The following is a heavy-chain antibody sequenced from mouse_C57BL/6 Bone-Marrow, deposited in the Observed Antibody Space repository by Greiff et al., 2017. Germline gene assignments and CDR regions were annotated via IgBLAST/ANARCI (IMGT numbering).Heavy chain of an antibody. D-gene: IGHD2-10*01. Sequence: QVQLQQSGAELAKPGASVKLSCKASGYTFTSYWMHWVKQRPGQGLEWIGYINPSSGYTKYNQKFKDKATLTADKSSSTAYIQLSSLTYEDSAVYYCATFYGNYVAWFAYWGQGTLVTVSA. CDR1: GYTFTSYW. J-gene: IGHJ3*01. V-gene: IGHV1-7*01. CDR2: INPSSGYT. CDR3: ATFYGNYVAWFAY.